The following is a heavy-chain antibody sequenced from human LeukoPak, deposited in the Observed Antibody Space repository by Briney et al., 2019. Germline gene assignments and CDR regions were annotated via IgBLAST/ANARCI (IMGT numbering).Heavy chain of an antibody. J-gene: IGHJ4*02. CDR1: GYTFTGYY. Sequence: GASVKVSCKASGYTFTGYYIHWVRLAPGQGLEWMGWINPNSGGTNYAQKFQGRVTMTRDTSISTAYMELSRLRSDDTAVYCCARENEGVDYWGQGTLVTVSS. CDR3: ARENEGVDY. CDR2: INPNSGGT. V-gene: IGHV1-2*02.